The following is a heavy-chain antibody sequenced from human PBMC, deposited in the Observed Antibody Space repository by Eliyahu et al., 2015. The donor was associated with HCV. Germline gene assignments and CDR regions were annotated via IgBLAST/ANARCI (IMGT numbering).Heavy chain of an antibody. V-gene: IGHV3-23*01. CDR2: ISGSGGXT. J-gene: IGHJ6*02. CDR1: GFPXSXYA. CDR3: AKPEGGDYYYYYGMDV. D-gene: IGHD1-26*01. Sequence: EVQLLESGGGLVQPGGSLRLSXXAXGFPXSXYAXSWVRQAPGKGLEWVSAISGSGGXTYYADSVKGRFTISRDNSKNTLYLQMNSLRAEDTAVYYCAKPEGGDYYYYYGMDVWGQGTTVTVSS.